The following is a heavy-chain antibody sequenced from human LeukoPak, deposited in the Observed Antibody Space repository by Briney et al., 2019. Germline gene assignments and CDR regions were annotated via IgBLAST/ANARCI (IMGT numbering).Heavy chain of an antibody. Sequence: SETLSLTCAVYGGSFSGYYWSWIRQPPGKGLEWIGEINHSGSTNYNPSLKSRVTISVDTSKNQFSLKLSSVTAADTAVYYCAREDEVAAAGTDCWGQGTLVTVSS. D-gene: IGHD6-13*01. CDR3: AREDEVAAAGTDC. CDR2: INHSGST. J-gene: IGHJ4*02. CDR1: GGSFSGYY. V-gene: IGHV4-34*01.